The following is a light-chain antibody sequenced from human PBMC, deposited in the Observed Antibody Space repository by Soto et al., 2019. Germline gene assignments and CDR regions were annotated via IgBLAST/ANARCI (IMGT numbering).Light chain of an antibody. V-gene: IGLV1-40*01. CDR2: GNS. J-gene: IGLJ2*01. CDR3: QSYDISLSGSV. Sequence: QSVLTQPPSVSGAPGQRVTISCTVSSSNIGAGYDVHWYQQLPGTAPKLLIYGNSNRPSGVPDRFSGSKSGTSASLAITGLQAEDEADYYCQSYDISLSGSVFGGGTKLTVL. CDR1: SSNIGAGYD.